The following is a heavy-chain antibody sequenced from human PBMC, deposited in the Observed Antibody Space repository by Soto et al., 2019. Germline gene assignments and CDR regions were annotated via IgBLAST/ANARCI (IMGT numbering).Heavy chain of an antibody. Sequence: QEQMVQSGGGVVQPGRSLRLSCAAPGITFSSYGMHWVRQAPGKGLEWVAIIWYDGSEKYYADSVMGRFTISRDNSKNPLYLQMNSLRVDDTAVYYCARDYGSGMDYWGQGTLVTVSS. J-gene: IGHJ4*02. D-gene: IGHD3-10*01. CDR2: IWYDGSEK. V-gene: IGHV3-33*01. CDR3: ARDYGSGMDY. CDR1: GITFSSYG.